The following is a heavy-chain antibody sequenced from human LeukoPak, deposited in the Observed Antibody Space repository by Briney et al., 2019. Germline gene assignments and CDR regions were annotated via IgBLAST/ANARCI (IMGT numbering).Heavy chain of an antibody. Sequence: SETLSLTCTVSGGSINSYYWSWIRQPAGKGLEWIGRIYTSGSSNYNPSLKSRVTMSVDTSMNQFSLRLTSVTAADTAVYYCARAAYGDYRYYYFYLDVWGKGTTVTVSS. CDR2: IYTSGSS. CDR3: ARAAYGDYRYYYFYLDV. CDR1: GGSINSYY. D-gene: IGHD4-17*01. V-gene: IGHV4-4*07. J-gene: IGHJ6*03.